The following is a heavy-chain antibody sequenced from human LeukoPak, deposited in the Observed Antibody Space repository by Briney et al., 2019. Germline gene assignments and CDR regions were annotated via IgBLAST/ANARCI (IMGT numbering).Heavy chain of an antibody. Sequence: GESLRIPCKASGYIFTNYWIVCVRQMPGKGLEWLGIINPDDSDLRFSPSFQGQVTISADKSISTAYLQWSSLKASDTAMYYCASLRSIAARLYYMDVWGKGTTVTVSS. J-gene: IGHJ6*03. V-gene: IGHV5-51*01. D-gene: IGHD6-6*01. CDR1: GYIFTNYW. CDR3: ASLRSIAARLYYMDV. CDR2: INPDDSDL.